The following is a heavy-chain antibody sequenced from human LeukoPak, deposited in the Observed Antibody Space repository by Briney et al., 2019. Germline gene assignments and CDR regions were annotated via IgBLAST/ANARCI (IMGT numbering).Heavy chain of an antibody. CDR3: TTHIVVVTALYYFDY. D-gene: IGHD2-21*02. CDR2: IKSKIDGGTT. J-gene: IGHJ4*02. CDR1: EFTFSNAW. Sequence: GGSLRLSCAASEFTFSNAWMSWVRQASGKGLEWVGRIKSKIDGGTTDYAAPVKGRFTISRDDSKNTLYLQMNSLKTEDTAVYYCTTHIVVVTALYYFDYWGQGTLVTVSS. V-gene: IGHV3-15*01.